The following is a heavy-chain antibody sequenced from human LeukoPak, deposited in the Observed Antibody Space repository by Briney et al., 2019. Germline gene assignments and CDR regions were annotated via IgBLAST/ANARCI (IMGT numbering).Heavy chain of an antibody. D-gene: IGHD5-24*01. CDR1: GGSFSGYY. CDR3: ARRSGAADGYNYDYYYYMDV. J-gene: IGHJ6*03. CDR2: INHSGST. Sequence: PSETLSLTCAVYGGSFSGYYWNRIRQPPGEGLEWIGEINHSGSTNYNPSLKGRVTISVDTSKNQFSLKVNSVTAADTAVYYCARRSGAADGYNYDYYYYMDVWGRGTTVAVSS. V-gene: IGHV4-34*01.